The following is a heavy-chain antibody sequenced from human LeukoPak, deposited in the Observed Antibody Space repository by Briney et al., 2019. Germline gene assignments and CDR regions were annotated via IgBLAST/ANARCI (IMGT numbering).Heavy chain of an antibody. J-gene: IGHJ4*02. CDR2: IWYDGSNK. D-gene: IGHD3-22*01. V-gene: IGHV3-33*01. Sequence: PGRSLRLSCAASGFTLSSYGMHWVRQAPGKGLEWVAVIWYDGSNKYYADSVKGRFTISRDNSKNTLYLQMNSLRAEDTAVYYCARAHNYYDSSGYYLLDYWGQETLVTVSS. CDR3: ARAHNYYDSSGYYLLDY. CDR1: GFTLSSYG.